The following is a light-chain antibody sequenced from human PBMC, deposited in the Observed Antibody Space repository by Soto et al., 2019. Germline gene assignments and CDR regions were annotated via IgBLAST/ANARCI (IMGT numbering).Light chain of an antibody. V-gene: IGKV3-15*01. CDR1: QSVSTN. Sequence: EIVMTQSPATLSVSPGERATLSCRASQSVSTNLAWYQQKPGQAPRLLIYAASVRATGIPARFSGSGSGSEFTLTISSLQSEDVAVYYCQQYDERPPTLSFGGGTKVEIK. J-gene: IGKJ4*01. CDR3: QQYDERPPTLS. CDR2: AAS.